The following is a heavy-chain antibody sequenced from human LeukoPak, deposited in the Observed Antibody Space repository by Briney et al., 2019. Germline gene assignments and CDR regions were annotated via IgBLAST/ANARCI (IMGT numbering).Heavy chain of an antibody. CDR2: ISSSSSTI. D-gene: IGHD6-19*01. CDR3: VLFPYSTGAFDY. V-gene: IGHV3-48*02. CDR1: GFTFSSYS. Sequence: PGGSLRLSCAASGFTFSSYSMNWVRQAPGKGLEWISYISSSSSTIYYTDSVKGRFTISRDNAKNSLYLQINSLKDEDTALYYCVLFPYSTGAFDYWGQGTLVTVSS. J-gene: IGHJ4*02.